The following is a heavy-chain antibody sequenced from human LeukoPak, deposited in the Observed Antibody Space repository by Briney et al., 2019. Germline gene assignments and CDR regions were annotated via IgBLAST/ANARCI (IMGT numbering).Heavy chain of an antibody. CDR3: ASADYDMAFDI. V-gene: IGHV4-31*03. Sequence: PAETLTLTCTVSGGSISSGGYYWSWIRQHPGQGLEWIGYIYYSGSTYYNPSLKSRFTMSVDTTKNQFSLKLSSVTAADTVVYYCASADYDMAFDIWGQGTMVTVSS. CDR1: GGSISSGGYY. D-gene: IGHD3-9*01. J-gene: IGHJ3*02. CDR2: IYYSGST.